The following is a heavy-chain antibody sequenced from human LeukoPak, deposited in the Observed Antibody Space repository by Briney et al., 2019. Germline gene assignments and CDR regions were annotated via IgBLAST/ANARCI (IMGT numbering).Heavy chain of an antibody. Sequence: SETLSLTCTVSGGSISSSSYYWGWIRQPPGKGLEWIGSIYYSGSTYYNPSLKSRVTISVDTSKNQFSLKLSSVTAADTAVYYCAAMIFSPHYMDVWGKGTTVTVSS. V-gene: IGHV4-39*07. J-gene: IGHJ6*03. CDR1: GGSISSSSYY. CDR2: IYYSGST. CDR3: AAMIFSPHYMDV. D-gene: IGHD3-9*01.